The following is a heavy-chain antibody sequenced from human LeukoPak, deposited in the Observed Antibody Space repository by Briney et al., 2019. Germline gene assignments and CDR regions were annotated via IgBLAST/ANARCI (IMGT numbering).Heavy chain of an antibody. V-gene: IGHV1-2*06. Sequence: GASVKVSCKASGYTFTGYYMHWVRQAPGQGLEWMGRINPNSGGTNYAQKFQGRVTMTRDTSISTAYMELSRLRSDDTAVYYCAGTLKSVGATSQDNFWGQGTLVTVSS. CDR2: INPNSGGT. CDR3: AGTLKSVGATSQDNF. CDR1: GYTFTGYY. D-gene: IGHD1-26*01. J-gene: IGHJ4*02.